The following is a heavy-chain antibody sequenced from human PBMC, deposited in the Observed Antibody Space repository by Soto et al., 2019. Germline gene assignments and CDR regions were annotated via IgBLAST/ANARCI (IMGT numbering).Heavy chain of an antibody. CDR2: IIPIFGTA. CDR3: ARGGVPNYYYYGMDV. D-gene: IGHD3-16*01. Sequence: SVKVSGNSSVGTLSSYAISWVRQAPGQGLEWMGGIIPIFGTANYAQKFQGRVTITADESTSTAYMELSSLRSEDTAVYYCARGGVPNYYYYGMDVWGQGTTVTVSS. V-gene: IGHV1-69*13. J-gene: IGHJ6*02. CDR1: VGTLSSYA.